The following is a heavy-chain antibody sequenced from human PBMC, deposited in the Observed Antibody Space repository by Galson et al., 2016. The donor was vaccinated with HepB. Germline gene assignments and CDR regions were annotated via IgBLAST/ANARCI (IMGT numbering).Heavy chain of an antibody. CDR3: ARRRDTASSARYFDY. Sequence: QSGAEVKKPGESLEISCKGSGYSLTSYWIAWVRQMPGKGLEWMGIIYPGDSDTRYSPSLQGQVTISVDKSISNAYLQWSSLKASDTAMYVCARRRDTASSARYFDYWAQGTLVTVSS. CDR2: IYPGDSDT. CDR1: GYSLTSYW. D-gene: IGHD1-26*01. V-gene: IGHV5-51*01. J-gene: IGHJ4*02.